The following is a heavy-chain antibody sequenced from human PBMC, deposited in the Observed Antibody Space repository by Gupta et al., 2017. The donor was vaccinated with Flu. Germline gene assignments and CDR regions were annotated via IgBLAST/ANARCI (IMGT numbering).Heavy chain of an antibody. J-gene: IGHJ4*02. CDR3: ARGHWDS. Sequence: EVKLAASGGGLVQPGGAMRLARASHRASLRSYAMSWVRQAPGKGLEWISFISSSFNTYYADSVKGRFTIARDNAKNEVYLQMNSLRVYDTAIYYCARGHWDSWGQGTQVTVS. CDR1: RASLRSYA. CDR2: ISSSFNT. V-gene: IGHV3-48*03.